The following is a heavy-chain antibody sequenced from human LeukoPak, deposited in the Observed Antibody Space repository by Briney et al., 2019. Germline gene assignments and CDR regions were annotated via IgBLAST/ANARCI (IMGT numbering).Heavy chain of an antibody. CDR2: INPNSGGT. Sequence: ASVKVSCTASGYTFTGYYMHWVRQAPGQGLEWMGWINPNSGGTNYAQKFQGRVTMTRDTSISTAYMELSRLRSDDTAVYYCARDSSSSWSSFDFWGQGTLVTVSS. J-gene: IGHJ5*01. CDR1: GYTFTGYY. V-gene: IGHV1-2*02. CDR3: ARDSSSSWSSFDF. D-gene: IGHD6-13*01.